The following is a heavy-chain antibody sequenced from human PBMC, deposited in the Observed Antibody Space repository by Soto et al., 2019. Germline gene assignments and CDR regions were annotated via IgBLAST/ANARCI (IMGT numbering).Heavy chain of an antibody. J-gene: IGHJ4*02. V-gene: IGHV3-30*18. Sequence: QVQLVESGGGVVQPGGPLRLSCAASGFTFSRYGMHWVRQAPGKGLEWVAVMSYDGNNKYYADSVKGRFTVSRDNSRNTQYLQMNSLKVEDTAVYFCAKGFLSGGYCANGVCYHFDYWGQGTPVTVSS. CDR2: MSYDGNNK. CDR1: GFTFSRYG. CDR3: AKGFLSGGYCANGVCYHFDY. D-gene: IGHD2-8*01.